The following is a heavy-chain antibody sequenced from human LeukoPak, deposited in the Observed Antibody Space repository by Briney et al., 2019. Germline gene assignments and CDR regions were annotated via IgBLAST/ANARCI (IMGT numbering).Heavy chain of an antibody. Sequence: HPGGSLRLSCTASGFTFSSYGMHWVRQAPGKGLEWVAVISYDGIRKYYPDSVKGRFTISRDNSRNTLFLQMDSLRPEDTALYYCASLYCSGWTFFDSWGQGTPVTVSS. D-gene: IGHD6-19*01. J-gene: IGHJ4*02. CDR3: ASLYCSGWTFFDS. V-gene: IGHV3-30*03. CDR1: GFTFSSYG. CDR2: ISYDGIRK.